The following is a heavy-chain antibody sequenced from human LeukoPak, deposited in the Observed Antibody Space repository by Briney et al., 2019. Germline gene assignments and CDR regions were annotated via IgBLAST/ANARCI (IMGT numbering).Heavy chain of an antibody. D-gene: IGHD3-10*01. Sequence: PSQTLSLTCTVSGGSISSGGYYWSWIRQPPGKGLEWIGYIYHSGSTYYNPSLKSRVTISVDTSKNQFSLKLSSVTAADTAVYYCARGYSPYYYSSGSYTEYFQHWGQGTLVTVSS. CDR1: GGSISSGGYY. CDR3: ARGYSPYYYSSGSYTEYFQH. V-gene: IGHV4-30-2*01. J-gene: IGHJ1*01. CDR2: IYHSGST.